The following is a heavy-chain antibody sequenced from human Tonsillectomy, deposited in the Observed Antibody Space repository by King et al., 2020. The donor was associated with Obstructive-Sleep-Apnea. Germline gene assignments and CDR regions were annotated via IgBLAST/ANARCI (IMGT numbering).Heavy chain of an antibody. CDR2: IKQDGSEK. J-gene: IGHJ4*02. V-gene: IGHV3-7*01. CDR3: ARGGGSYYGPLYCDY. CDR1: GFTFSSYW. D-gene: IGHD1-26*01. Sequence: VQLVESGGGLVQPGGSLRLSCAASGFTFSSYWMSWVRQAPGKGLEWVANIKQDGSEKYYVDSVKGRFTISRDNAKNSLYLQMNSLRAEDTAVYYCARGGGSYYGPLYCDYWGQGTLVTVSS.